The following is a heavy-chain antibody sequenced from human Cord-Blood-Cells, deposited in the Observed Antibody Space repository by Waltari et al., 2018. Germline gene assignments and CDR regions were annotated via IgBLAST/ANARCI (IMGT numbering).Heavy chain of an antibody. D-gene: IGHD3-22*01. CDR3: ARVVVVVITTLEYYYYGMDV. CDR1: GGSFSGYY. Sequence: QVQLQQWGAGLLKPSETLSLTCAVYGGSFSGYYWSWIRQPPGKRLEWIGEIKHSGSTNYNPSLKSRVTISVDTSKNQFSLKLSSVTAADTAVYYCARVVVVVITTLEYYYYGMDVWGQGTMVTDSS. V-gene: IGHV4-34*01. CDR2: IKHSGST. J-gene: IGHJ6*02.